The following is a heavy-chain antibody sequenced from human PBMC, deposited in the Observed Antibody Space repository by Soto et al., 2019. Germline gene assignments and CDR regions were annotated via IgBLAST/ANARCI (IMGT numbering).Heavy chain of an antibody. J-gene: IGHJ1*01. CDR3: TTNQYDISGYGY. CDR1: GFIFSDQY. CDR2: SGNKDNTYTT. Sequence: EVQLVESGGGLVQPGGSLRLSCAASGFIFSDQYMDWVRQAPGKGLEWVGRSGNKDNTYTTQYAASVKGRFTISRDDSKNLLSLLMNSLKTEDTAVYYGTTNQYDISGYGYWGQGTLVTVSS. V-gene: IGHV3-72*01. D-gene: IGHD3-22*01.